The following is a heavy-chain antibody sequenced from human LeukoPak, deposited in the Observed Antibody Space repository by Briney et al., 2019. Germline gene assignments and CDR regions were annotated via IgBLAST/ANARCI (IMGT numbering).Heavy chain of an antibody. CDR1: GGTFRNFH. V-gene: IGHV1-69*05. CDR2: IIPLFDTP. CDR3: ARGRGQVVFDY. J-gene: IGHJ4*02. Sequence: ASVKVSCKASGGTFRNFHITWVRQAPGQGFEWMGGIIPLFDTPKYAEKFQGRVTITTDDSSTTADMELRSLTSDDTAVYYCARGRGQVVFDYWGQGTLVSVSS. D-gene: IGHD3-10*01.